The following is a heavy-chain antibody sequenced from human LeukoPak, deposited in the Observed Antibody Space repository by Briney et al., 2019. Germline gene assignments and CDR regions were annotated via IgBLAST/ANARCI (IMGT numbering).Heavy chain of an antibody. J-gene: IGHJ6*03. Sequence: GGSLRLSCAASGFTFSSYAMSWVRQAPGKGLEWVSAISGSGGSTDYADSVKGRFTISRDNSKNTLYLQMNSLRAEDTAVYYCAKVPCSSTNCYYYYYMDVWGKGTTVTVSS. CDR3: AKVPCSSTNCYYYYYMDV. CDR1: GFTFSSYA. V-gene: IGHV3-23*01. D-gene: IGHD2-2*01. CDR2: ISGSGGST.